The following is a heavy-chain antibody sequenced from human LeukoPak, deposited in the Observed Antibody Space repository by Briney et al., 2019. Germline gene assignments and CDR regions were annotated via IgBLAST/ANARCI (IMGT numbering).Heavy chain of an antibody. V-gene: IGHV4-39*07. Sequence: SETLSLTCTVSGGSISSSSYYWGWIRQPPGKGLEWIGEINHSGSTNYNPSLKSRVTISVDTSKNQFSLKLSSVTAADTAVYYCARGPIGAAAGLGYWGQGTLVTVSS. J-gene: IGHJ4*02. CDR1: GGSISSSSYY. D-gene: IGHD6-13*01. CDR3: ARGPIGAAAGLGY. CDR2: INHSGST.